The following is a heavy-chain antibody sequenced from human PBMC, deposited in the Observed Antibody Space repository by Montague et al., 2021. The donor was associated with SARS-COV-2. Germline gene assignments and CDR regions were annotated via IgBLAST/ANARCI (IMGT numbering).Heavy chain of an antibody. Sequence: SETLSLTCAVYGGSFSGYYWSWIRQPPGKGLEWIGEINHSGSTNYNPSPKSRVTISVDTAKNQFSLKLSSVTAADTAVDYCARARPDVVVPALGIGAYYYYYYMDVWGKGTTVAVSS. D-gene: IGHD2-2*01. CDR2: INHSGST. J-gene: IGHJ6*03. V-gene: IGHV4-34*01. CDR1: GGSFSGYY. CDR3: ARARPDVVVPALGIGAYYYYYYMDV.